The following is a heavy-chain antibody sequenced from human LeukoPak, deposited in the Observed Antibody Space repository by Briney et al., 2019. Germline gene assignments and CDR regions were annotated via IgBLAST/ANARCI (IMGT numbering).Heavy chain of an antibody. Sequence: ASVKVSCKASGYTFTNYGISWVRQAPGQGLEWMGWMSALNGNTNYQHKFQGRVTMTTDTSKNTAYMELSSLRSEDTAVYYCARAFYSSGWGYYYYMDVWGKGTTVTVSS. CDR2: MSALNGNT. CDR3: ARAFYSSGWGYYYYMDV. J-gene: IGHJ6*03. D-gene: IGHD6-19*01. CDR1: GYTFTNYG. V-gene: IGHV1-18*01.